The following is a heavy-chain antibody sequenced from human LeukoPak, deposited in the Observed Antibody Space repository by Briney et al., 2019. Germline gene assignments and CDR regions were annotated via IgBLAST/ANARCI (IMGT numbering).Heavy chain of an antibody. CDR3: ARDVYDYVWGSPPAYYYYMDV. CDR1: GGSFSGYY. J-gene: IGHJ6*03. V-gene: IGHV4-34*01. CDR2: INHSGST. Sequence: SETLSLTCAVYGGSFSGYYWSWIRQPPGKGLEWIGEINHSGSTNYNPSLKSRVTISVDTSKNQFSLKLSSVTAADTAVYYCARDVYDYVWGSPPAYYYYMDVWGKGTTVTVSS. D-gene: IGHD3-16*01.